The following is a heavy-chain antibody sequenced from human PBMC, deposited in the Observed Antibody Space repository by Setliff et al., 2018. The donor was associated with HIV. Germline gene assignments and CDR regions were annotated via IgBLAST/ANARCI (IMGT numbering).Heavy chain of an antibody. CDR2: MNPSTGEV. V-gene: IGHV1-8*01. Sequence: ATVKVSCKTFGYSFTAYQINWVRQATGQALEWRAWMNPSTGEVGYAQKFQGRLAMTSDSSANIAYMELRGLRSEDTALYYCARPSHVYGDNGPLGYWGQGTLVTVSS. D-gene: IGHD2-21*01. CDR1: GYSFTAYQ. CDR3: ARPSHVYGDNGPLGY. J-gene: IGHJ4*02.